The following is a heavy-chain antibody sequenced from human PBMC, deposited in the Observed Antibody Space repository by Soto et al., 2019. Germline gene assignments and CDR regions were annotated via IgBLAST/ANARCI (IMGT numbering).Heavy chain of an antibody. D-gene: IGHD2-21*01. CDR1: GYPFSTYW. CDR2: IYPDDSDT. J-gene: IGHJ3*02. V-gene: IGHV5-51*03. Sequence: EVQLVQSGAEVRRPGESLKISCQASGYPFSTYWIGWVRQVPGKGLEWLGIIYPDDSDTRYSPSFQGQVTMSVDKSITTADLQWSSLRASDTALYYCASRGAVVIGATPSPSEGFDIWGQGALVTVSS. CDR3: ASRGAVVIGATPSPSEGFDI.